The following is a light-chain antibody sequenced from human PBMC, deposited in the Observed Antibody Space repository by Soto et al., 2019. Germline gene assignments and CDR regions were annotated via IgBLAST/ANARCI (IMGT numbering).Light chain of an antibody. CDR3: SSYTSSSTLGV. J-gene: IGLJ1*01. V-gene: IGLV2-14*01. CDR1: SSDVGGYNY. Sequence: QSVLTQPASVSGSPGQSITISCTGTSSDVGGYNYVSWYQQHPDKAPKLMIYAVSNRPSGVSNRFSGSKSGNTASLTISELQAEDEAHYYCSSYTSSSTLGVFGTGTKLTVL. CDR2: AVS.